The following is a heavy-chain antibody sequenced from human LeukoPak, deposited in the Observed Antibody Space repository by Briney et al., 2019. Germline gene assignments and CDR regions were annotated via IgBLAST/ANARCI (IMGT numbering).Heavy chain of an antibody. J-gene: IGHJ5*02. CDR2: TYYRSKWFY. Sequence: SRTLSLTFAICGESVSRKSAAWNWIRQSPSRGVEGVGRTYYRSKWFYDCAGAVKSRITMNPDTSNNQFSLELHSGTAEDTAVYYSARDPDIVGDFDHWGQGTLVTVSS. CDR1: GESVSRKSAA. D-gene: IGHD5-12*01. V-gene: IGHV6-1*01. CDR3: ARDPDIVGDFDH.